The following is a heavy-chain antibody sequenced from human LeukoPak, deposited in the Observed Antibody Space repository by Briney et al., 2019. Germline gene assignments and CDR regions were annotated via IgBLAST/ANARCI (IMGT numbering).Heavy chain of an antibody. CDR2: IIPIFGTA. CDR3: ARDLLTADTAMVSDY. J-gene: IGHJ4*02. CDR1: GGTFSSYA. V-gene: IGHV1-69*01. Sequence: SVKVSCKASGGTFSSYAISWVRQAPGQGLEWMGGIIPIFGTANYAQKFQGRVTITADESTSTAYMELSSLRSEDTAVYYCARDLLTADTAMVSDYWGQGTLVTVSS. D-gene: IGHD5-18*01.